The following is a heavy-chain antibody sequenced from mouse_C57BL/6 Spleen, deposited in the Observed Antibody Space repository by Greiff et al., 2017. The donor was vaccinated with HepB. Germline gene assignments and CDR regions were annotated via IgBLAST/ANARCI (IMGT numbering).Heavy chain of an antibody. D-gene: IGHD1-1*01. V-gene: IGHV10-3*01. CDR3: VRDVTTVVEGYFDV. CDR1: GFTFNTYA. CDR2: IRSKSSNYAT. Sequence: DVQLQESGGGLVQPKGSLKLSCAASGFTFNTYAMHWVRQAPGKGLEWVARIRSKSSNYATYYADSVKDRFTISRDDSQSMLYLQMNNLKTEDTAMYYCVRDVTTVVEGYFDVWGTGTTVTVSS. J-gene: IGHJ1*03.